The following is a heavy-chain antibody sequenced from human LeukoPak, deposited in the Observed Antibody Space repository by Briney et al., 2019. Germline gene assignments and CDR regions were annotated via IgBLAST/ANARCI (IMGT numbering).Heavy chain of an antibody. D-gene: IGHD3-22*01. CDR2: ISSSSYI. J-gene: IGHJ4*02. Sequence: GGSLSLSCAASGFTFRSYSMNWVRQAPGKGLEGVSSISSSSYIYYADSVQGGVTISRDNANNSLYLQMNSLRAEDTAVYYCARAIYDKGALFDYWGQGTLVTVSS. CDR3: ARAIYDKGALFDY. CDR1: GFTFRSYS. V-gene: IGHV3-21*01.